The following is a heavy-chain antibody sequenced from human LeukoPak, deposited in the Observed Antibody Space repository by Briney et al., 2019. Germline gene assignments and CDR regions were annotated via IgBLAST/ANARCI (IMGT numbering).Heavy chain of an antibody. CDR2: INSDGSST. CDR1: GFTFSSYA. D-gene: IGHD3-10*01. J-gene: IGHJ6*02. V-gene: IGHV3-74*01. CDR3: ARVVSPGSWFGELLEYGMDV. Sequence: GGSLRLSCAASGFTFSSYAMHWVRQAPGKGLVWVSRINSDGSSTSYADSVKGRFTISRDNAKNTLYLQMNSLRAEDTAVYYCARVVSPGSWFGELLEYGMDVWGQGTTVTVSS.